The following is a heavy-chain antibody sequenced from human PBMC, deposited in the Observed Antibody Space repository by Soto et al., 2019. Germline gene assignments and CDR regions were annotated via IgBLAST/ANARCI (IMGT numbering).Heavy chain of an antibody. Sequence: PSGTLSLTCTVSGGSISSYYWSWIRQPPGKGLEWIGYIYYSGSTNYNPSLKSRVTISVDTSKNQFSLKLSSVTAADTAVYYCARDRGVGATTLESGELDYWGQGTLVTVSS. CDR2: IYYSGST. V-gene: IGHV4-59*01. CDR3: ARDRGVGATTLESGELDY. CDR1: GGSISSYY. J-gene: IGHJ4*02. D-gene: IGHD1-26*01.